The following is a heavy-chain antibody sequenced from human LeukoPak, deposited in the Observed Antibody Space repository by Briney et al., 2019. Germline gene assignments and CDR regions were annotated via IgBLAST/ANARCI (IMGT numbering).Heavy chain of an antibody. Sequence: GGSLRLSCAASGFTFSRDSMNWVRQAPGKGLEWVSYINGGGSPIYYADSVRGRFTISRDNAKNSLYLQMNSLRAEDTAVYYCARDSLLTYGDSMFSDYWGQGTLVTVSS. J-gene: IGHJ4*02. CDR2: INGGGSPI. D-gene: IGHD4-17*01. V-gene: IGHV3-48*01. CDR3: ARDSLLTYGDSMFSDY. CDR1: GFTFSRDS.